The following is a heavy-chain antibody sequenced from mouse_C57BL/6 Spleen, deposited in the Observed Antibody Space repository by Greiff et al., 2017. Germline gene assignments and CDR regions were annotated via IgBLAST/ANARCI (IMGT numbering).Heavy chain of an antibody. CDR3: ARLYGNYVWYFDV. Sequence: EVKLQESGGGLVQPGGSLSLSCAASGFTFTDYYMSWVRQPPGKALEWLGFIRNKANGYTTEYSASVKGRFTISRDNSQSIHYLQMNAQRAEDSATYYCARLYGNYVWYFDVWGTGTTVTVSS. J-gene: IGHJ1*03. CDR1: GFTFTDYY. D-gene: IGHD2-1*01. V-gene: IGHV7-3*01. CDR2: IRNKANGYTT.